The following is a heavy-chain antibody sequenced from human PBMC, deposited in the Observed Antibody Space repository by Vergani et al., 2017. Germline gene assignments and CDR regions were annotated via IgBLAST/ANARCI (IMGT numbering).Heavy chain of an antibody. CDR1: GFTFSSYA. CDR3: ARDYAMIVFFDY. CDR2: ISGSGGST. V-gene: IGHV3-23*01. D-gene: IGHD3-22*01. Sequence: EVQLLESGGGLVQPGGSLRLSCAASGFTFSSYAMSWVRQAPGKGLEWVSAISGSGGSTYYADSVKGRFTISRDNSKNTLYLQMNSLRAEDTAVYYCARDYAMIVFFDYWGQGTLVTVSS. J-gene: IGHJ4*02.